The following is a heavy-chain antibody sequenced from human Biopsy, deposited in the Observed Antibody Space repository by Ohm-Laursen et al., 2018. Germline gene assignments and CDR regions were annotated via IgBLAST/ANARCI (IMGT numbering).Heavy chain of an antibody. D-gene: IGHD4-11*01. CDR2: IYYSVMT. Sequence: TLSLTYTVSGDSVTKYYWSWIRQPPGKGLEWIGHIYYSVMTNYNPSLQSRVSISVDTSRNQVSLTLSSVTAAGTAVYYCARDSGILNYGNFKYYHYYGMDVWGQGTKVTVSS. CDR1: GDSVTKYY. CDR3: ARDSGILNYGNFKYYHYYGMDV. J-gene: IGHJ6*02. V-gene: IGHV4-59*02.